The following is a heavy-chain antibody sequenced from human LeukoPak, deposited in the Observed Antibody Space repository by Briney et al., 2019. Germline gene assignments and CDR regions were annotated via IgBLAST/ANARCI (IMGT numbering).Heavy chain of an antibody. J-gene: IGHJ3*02. CDR3: AKDLTRTPDAFDI. CDR1: GFIFSSYA. CDR2: ISGSGGST. V-gene: IGHV3-23*01. Sequence: GGSLRLSCAASGFIFSSYAMSWVRQAPGKGLEWVSAISGSGGSTYYADSVKGRFTISRDNSKNTLYLQMNSLRAEDTAVYYCAKDLTRTPDAFDIWGQGTMVTVSS. D-gene: IGHD2-2*01.